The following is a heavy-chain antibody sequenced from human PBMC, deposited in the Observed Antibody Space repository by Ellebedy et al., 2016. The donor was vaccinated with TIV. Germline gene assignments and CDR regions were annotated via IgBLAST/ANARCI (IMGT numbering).Heavy chain of an antibody. V-gene: IGHV3-23*01. Sequence: GGSLRLXCATSGISFGDFFMSWVRQAPGRGLQWVSTISAGGDDTYLADSVKGRFTISRDNSRNILYLQMSSLRDEDSAIYYCREGHYPDVWGQGTQVTVSA. CDR1: GISFGDFF. CDR2: ISAGGDDT. CDR3: REGHYPDV. D-gene: IGHD1-26*01. J-gene: IGHJ4*02.